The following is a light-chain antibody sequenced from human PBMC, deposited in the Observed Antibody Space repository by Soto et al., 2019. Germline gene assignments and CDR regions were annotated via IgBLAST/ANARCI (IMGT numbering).Light chain of an antibody. J-gene: IGKJ1*01. CDR1: QSISSW. CDR2: DAS. CDR3: QQYNSYSLWT. Sequence: DIHMTQSPSSLSSSVGDIVTITCRASQSISSWLAWYQQKPGKAPKLLIYDASSLESGVQSRFSGSGSGTEFTITISSLQPDDFATYYCQQYNSYSLWTFGQGTKVDI. V-gene: IGKV1-5*01.